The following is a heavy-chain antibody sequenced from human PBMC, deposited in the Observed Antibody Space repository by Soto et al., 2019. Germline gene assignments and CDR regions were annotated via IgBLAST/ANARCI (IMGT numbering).Heavy chain of an antibody. V-gene: IGHV1-69*12. CDR1: GGTFSNYA. Sequence: QVQLVQSGAEVKKPGSSVKVSCKASGGTFSNYAISWVRQVPGQGLEWMGGIIPIFGTANYAQKFQGRVTITADESTSTAYMELSSLRSEDTAVYYCARPLTPYCSGGRCYSGLDYWGQGTLVTVSS. D-gene: IGHD2-15*01. CDR2: IIPIFGTA. CDR3: ARPLTPYCSGGRCYSGLDY. J-gene: IGHJ4*02.